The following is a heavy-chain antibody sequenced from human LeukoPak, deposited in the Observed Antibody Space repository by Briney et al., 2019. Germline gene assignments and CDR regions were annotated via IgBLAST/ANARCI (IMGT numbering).Heavy chain of an antibody. J-gene: IGHJ4*02. CDR3: AKDQQWLVHYFDY. CDR1: GFTFSSYG. V-gene: IGHV3-30*18. Sequence: GGSLRLSCAASGFTFSSYGMHWVRQAPGKGLEWVAVILYDGSNKYYADSVKGRFTISRDNSKNTLYLQMNSLRAEDTAVYYCAKDQQWLVHYFDYWGQGTLVTVSS. D-gene: IGHD6-19*01. CDR2: ILYDGSNK.